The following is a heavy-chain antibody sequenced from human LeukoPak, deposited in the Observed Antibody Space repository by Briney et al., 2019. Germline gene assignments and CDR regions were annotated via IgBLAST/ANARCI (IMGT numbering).Heavy chain of an antibody. V-gene: IGHV4-34*01. J-gene: IGHJ6*03. CDR3: AGGGYSYGYYYYYYMDV. Sequence: PSETLSLTCAVYGGSFSGYYWSWLRQPPGKGLEWIGEINHSGSTNYNPSLKSRVTISVDTSKNQFSLKLSSVTAADTAVYYCAGGGYSYGYYYYYYMDVWGKGTTVTVSS. CDR2: INHSGST. D-gene: IGHD5-18*01. CDR1: GGSFSGYY.